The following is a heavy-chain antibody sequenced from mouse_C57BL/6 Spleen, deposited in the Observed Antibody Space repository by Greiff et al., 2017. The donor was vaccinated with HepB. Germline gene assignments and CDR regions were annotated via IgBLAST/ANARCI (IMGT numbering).Heavy chain of an antibody. J-gene: IGHJ4*01. CDR1: GYTFTDYY. V-gene: IGHV1-26*01. CDR2: INPNNGGT. D-gene: IGHD2-4*01. Sequence: EVQLQQSGPELVKPGASVKISCKASGYTFTDYYMNWVKQSHGKSLEWIGDINPNNGGTSYNQKFKGKATLTVDKSSSTAYMELRSLTSEDSAVYYCARMEDYDLYAMDYWGQGTSVTVSS. CDR3: ARMEDYDLYAMDY.